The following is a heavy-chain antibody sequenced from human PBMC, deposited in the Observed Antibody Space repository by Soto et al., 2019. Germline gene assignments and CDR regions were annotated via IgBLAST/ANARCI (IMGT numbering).Heavy chain of an antibody. Sequence: EVQLVQSGAEVKKPGESLRISCKGSGYSFTTYCISWVRQMPGKGLEWMGRIDPSDSYTNYSPSFQGHVTIPADKSISTAYLQWSSLKASDTAMYDCASGGVADLDYWGQGTLVTVSS. D-gene: IGHD3-16*01. CDR3: ASGGVADLDY. CDR1: GYSFTTYC. V-gene: IGHV5-10-1*03. J-gene: IGHJ4*02. CDR2: IDPSDSYT.